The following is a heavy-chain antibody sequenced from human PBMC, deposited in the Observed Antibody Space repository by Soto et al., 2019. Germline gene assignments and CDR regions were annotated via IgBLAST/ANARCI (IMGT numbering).Heavy chain of an antibody. D-gene: IGHD3-16*01. V-gene: IGHV1-18*01. CDR1: GYTFTSYG. J-gene: IGHJ6*02. CDR3: ARDRFSNYDYAPLDV. Sequence: QVQLVQSGAEVKNSGASVKVSCKASGYTFTSYGFSWVRQAPGQGLEWMGWISAYNGNTNYAQKLQGRVTMTTDTSTSTAYMELRSLRSDDTAVYYCARDRFSNYDYAPLDVWGQGTTVTVSS. CDR2: ISAYNGNT.